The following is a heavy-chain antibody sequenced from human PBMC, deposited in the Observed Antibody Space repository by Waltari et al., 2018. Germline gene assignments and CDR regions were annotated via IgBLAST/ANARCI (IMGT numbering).Heavy chain of an antibody. CDR1: GFTFCSYG. CDR3: AKEPLAYCGGDCYSHYFDY. V-gene: IGHV3-30*18. CDR2: IWYDGSNK. D-gene: IGHD2-21*02. J-gene: IGHJ4*02. Sequence: QVQLVESGGGVVQPGRSLRLSCAASGFTFCSYGMHWVRQAPGKGREWVAVIWYDGSNKYYADSVKGRFTISRDNSKNTLYLQMNSLRAEDTAMYYCAKEPLAYCGGDCYSHYFDYWGQGTLVTVSS.